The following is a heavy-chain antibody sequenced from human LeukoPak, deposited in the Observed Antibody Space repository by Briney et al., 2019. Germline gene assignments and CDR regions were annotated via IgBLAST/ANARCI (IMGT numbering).Heavy chain of an antibody. D-gene: IGHD4-23*01. CDR2: ISSSSTI. Sequence: GGSLRLSCAASGFTFSSYSMNWVRQAPGKGLEWVSYISSSSTIYYADSVKGRFTISRDNAKNSLYLQMNSLRAEDTAVYYCASLSLRWSDYWGPGTLVTASS. V-gene: IGHV3-48*04. CDR3: ASLSLRWSDY. CDR1: GFTFSSYS. J-gene: IGHJ4*02.